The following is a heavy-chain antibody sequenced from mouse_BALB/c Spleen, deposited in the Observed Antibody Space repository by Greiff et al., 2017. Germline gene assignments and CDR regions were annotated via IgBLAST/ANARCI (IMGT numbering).Heavy chain of an antibody. V-gene: IGHV2-6-7*01. Sequence: VQLMESGPGLVAPSQSLSITCTVSGFSFTGDGVNWVRQPPGKGLEWLGMIWGDGSTDYNSALKSRLSISKDNSKSQVFLKMNSLQTDDTARYYCARNHYAMDYWGQGTSVTVS. J-gene: IGHJ4*01. CDR1: GFSFTGDG. CDR3: ARNHYAMDY. CDR2: IWGDGST.